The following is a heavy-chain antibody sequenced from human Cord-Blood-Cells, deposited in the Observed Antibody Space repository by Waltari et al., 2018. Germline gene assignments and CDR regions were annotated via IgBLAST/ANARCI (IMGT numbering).Heavy chain of an antibody. CDR2: INHSGST. Sequence: VQLQQWGAGLLKPSEPLSLTCAVYGGSFSVYYWSWIRQPPGKGLEWSGEINHSGSTNYNPSLKSRVTISVDTSKNQFSLKLSSVTAADTAVYYCARGASSGYYYYYYYGMDVWGQGTTVTVSS. CDR1: GGSFSVYY. J-gene: IGHJ6*02. CDR3: ARGASSGYYYYYYYGMDV. V-gene: IGHV4-34*01. D-gene: IGHD3-22*01.